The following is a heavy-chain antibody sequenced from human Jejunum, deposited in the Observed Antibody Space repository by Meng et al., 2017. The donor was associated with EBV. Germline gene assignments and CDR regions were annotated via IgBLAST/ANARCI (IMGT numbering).Heavy chain of an antibody. CDR2: IYHSGST. V-gene: IGHV4-4*02. D-gene: IGHD3-3*01. Sequence: QGQLKESGPGLVKPSGTLSLTCAGSGDSISSSNWWSWVRQPPGKGLEWIGEIYHSGSTNYNPSLKSRVTISVDKSKNQFSLKLSSVTAADTAVYYCARYGSGYFPALWYWGQGTLVTVSS. CDR1: GDSISSSNW. CDR3: ARYGSGYFPALWY. J-gene: IGHJ4*02.